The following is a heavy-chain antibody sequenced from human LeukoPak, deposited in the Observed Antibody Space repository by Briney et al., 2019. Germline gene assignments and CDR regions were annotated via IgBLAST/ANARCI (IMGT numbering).Heavy chain of an antibody. Sequence: GGSLRLSCAVAGITLSNYAMNWVRQAPGKGLEWVSVISGSAGSTYYAVSVKGRFTISRDNSKNTLYLQMNSLRAEDTAVYYCAKDRHIVVVTTMDNWGQGTLVTVYS. D-gene: IGHD2-21*02. V-gene: IGHV3-23*01. CDR3: AKDRHIVVVTTMDN. CDR2: ISGSAGST. CDR1: GITLSNYA. J-gene: IGHJ4*02.